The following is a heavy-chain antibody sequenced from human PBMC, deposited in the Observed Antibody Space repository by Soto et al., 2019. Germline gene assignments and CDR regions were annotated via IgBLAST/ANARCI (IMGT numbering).Heavy chain of an antibody. V-gene: IGHV4-34*01. Sequence: PSDTLSLTCAVYGGSLSGYYRSWIRQPPGKGLEWIGEINHSGSTNYNPSLKSRVTISVDTSKNQFSLKLSSVTAADTAVYYCARPRGGLGRRGMDVCGQGTTVTV. D-gene: IGHD3-16*01. CDR3: ARPRGGLGRRGMDV. CDR1: GGSLSGYY. J-gene: IGHJ6*01. CDR2: INHSGST.